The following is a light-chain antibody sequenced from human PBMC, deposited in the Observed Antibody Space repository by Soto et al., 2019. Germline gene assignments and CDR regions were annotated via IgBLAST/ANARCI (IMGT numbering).Light chain of an antibody. CDR3: AAWDDSLVV. CDR2: RNN. J-gene: IGLJ2*01. CDR1: SSNIGSAY. Sequence: QSALTQPPSASGTPGQTVTISCSGSSSNIGSAYIYWYQHLPGTAPKLLIYRNNQRPSGVPDRFSASKSGTSASLAISGLQSEDDADYYCAAWDDSLVVFGGGTKLTVL. V-gene: IGLV1-47*01.